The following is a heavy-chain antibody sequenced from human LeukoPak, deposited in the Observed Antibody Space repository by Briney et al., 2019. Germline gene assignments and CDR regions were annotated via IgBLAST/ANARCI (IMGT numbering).Heavy chain of an antibody. D-gene: IGHD6-19*01. CDR3: AREVTVWLALDY. V-gene: IGHV1-18*01. Sequence: ASVKVSCKASGYTFTNYGISWVRQAPGQGLEWMGWISAYNGNTNYAKKFQGRVTMTTDTSTSTACMELRSLRSDDTAVYYCAREVTVWLALDYWGQGTLVTVSS. J-gene: IGHJ4*02. CDR2: ISAYNGNT. CDR1: GYTFTNYG.